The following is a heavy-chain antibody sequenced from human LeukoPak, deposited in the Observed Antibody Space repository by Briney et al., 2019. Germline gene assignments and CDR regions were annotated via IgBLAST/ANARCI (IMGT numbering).Heavy chain of an antibody. CDR1: GYTFTDYF. J-gene: IGHJ4*02. CDR3: ARARSRSSNYYLGY. Sequence: ASVKVACKASGYTFTDYFIHWVRQAPGQGLEWMGWLNPYSGATNFALSFRGRVTMTRDTSVNTAYMEVNSLTSDDTSVYYCARARSRSSNYYLGYWGQGTLVVVSS. CDR2: LNPYSGAT. V-gene: IGHV1-2*02. D-gene: IGHD6-13*01.